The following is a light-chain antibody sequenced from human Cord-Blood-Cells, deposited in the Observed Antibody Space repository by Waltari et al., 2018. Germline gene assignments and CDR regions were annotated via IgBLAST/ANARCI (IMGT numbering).Light chain of an antibody. CDR3: QQYGSSPRT. V-gene: IGKV3-20*01. CDR1: QSVSSSY. Sequence: EIVLTQSPGTLSLSPWERATLSCRASQSVSSSYLAWYQQKPGQAPRLLIYGASSRAAGIPDRFSGSGSATDVSLTISRLEPEDFAVYYCQQYGSSPRTFGGGAKVEIK. CDR2: GAS. J-gene: IGKJ4*01.